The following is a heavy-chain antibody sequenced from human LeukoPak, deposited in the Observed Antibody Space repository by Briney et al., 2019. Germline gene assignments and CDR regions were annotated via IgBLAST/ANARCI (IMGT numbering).Heavy chain of an antibody. D-gene: IGHD1-14*01. Sequence: GGSLRLSCAASGFTFSDFAMSWVRQAPGKGLEWVSGIRNSGLNTDYADSVKGRFTISRDNSKNMLYLQMNRLRGDDTAVYYCAPLNWDPPGGYWGLGTLVTVSS. CDR1: GFTFSDFA. J-gene: IGHJ4*02. CDR2: IRNSGLNT. V-gene: IGHV3-23*01. CDR3: APLNWDPPGGY.